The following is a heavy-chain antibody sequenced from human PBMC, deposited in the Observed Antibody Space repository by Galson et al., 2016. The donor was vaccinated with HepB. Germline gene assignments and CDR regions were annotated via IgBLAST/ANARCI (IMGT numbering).Heavy chain of an antibody. CDR1: GFTFSTYS. CDR2: ISSSSTGI. CDR3: ASSQGYFDY. V-gene: IGHV3-48*01. Sequence: SLRLSCAAPGFTFSTYSMNWVRQAPGKGLEWVSFISSSSTGIYYVDSVKGRFTISRDNAKNSLYLQRNSLRVEDTAVYYCASSQGYFDYWGQGSLVTVSS. J-gene: IGHJ4*02.